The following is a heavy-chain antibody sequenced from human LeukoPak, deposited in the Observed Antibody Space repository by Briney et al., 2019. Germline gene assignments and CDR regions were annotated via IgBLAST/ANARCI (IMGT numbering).Heavy chain of an antibody. V-gene: IGHV3-15*07. Sequence: GGSLRLSCAASGFTFSNAWMNWVRQAPGKGLEWVGRIKSKTDGGITDYAAPVKGRFTISRDDSKNTLYLQMNSLKTEDTAVCYCTTPLLYYDSSGYSFDYWGQGTLVTVSS. CDR3: TTPLLYYDSSGYSFDY. J-gene: IGHJ4*02. CDR1: GFTFSNAW. D-gene: IGHD3-22*01. CDR2: IKSKTDGGIT.